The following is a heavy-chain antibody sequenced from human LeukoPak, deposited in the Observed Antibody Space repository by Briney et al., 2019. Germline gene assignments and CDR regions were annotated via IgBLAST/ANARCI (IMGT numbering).Heavy chain of an antibody. CDR3: ARGVGRYFDWLSSSFHFDY. CDR2: ISSSSSYI. Sequence: GGSLRLSCAASGFTFSSYSMNWVRQAPGKGLDWVSSISSSSSYIYYADSVKGRFTISRDNAKNSLYLQMNSLRAEDTAVYYCARGVGRYFDWLSSSFHFDYWGQGTLVTVSS. V-gene: IGHV3-21*01. J-gene: IGHJ4*02. CDR1: GFTFSSYS. D-gene: IGHD3-9*01.